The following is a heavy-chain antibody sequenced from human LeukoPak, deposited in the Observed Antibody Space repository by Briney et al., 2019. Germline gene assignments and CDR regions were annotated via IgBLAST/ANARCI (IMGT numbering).Heavy chain of an antibody. Sequence: PGRSLILSCTASGFTFSSYTMTWVRQAPGKGLKWVSTITTGDGNTYYADSVKGRFTVSRDDSKNTLYLQMNSLRAEDTAVYYCAKDGGLWVSAHWGDSWGRGTLVTVSS. CDR3: AKDGGLWVSAHWGDS. V-gene: IGHV3-23*01. J-gene: IGHJ4*02. CDR2: ITTGDGNT. D-gene: IGHD7-27*01. CDR1: GFTFSSYT.